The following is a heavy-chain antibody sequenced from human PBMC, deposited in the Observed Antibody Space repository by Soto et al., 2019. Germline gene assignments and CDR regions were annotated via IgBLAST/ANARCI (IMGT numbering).Heavy chain of an antibody. Sequence: SVKVSCKASGGTFSSYAISWVRQAPGQGLEWMGGIIPIFGTANYAQKFQGRVTITADESTSTAYMELSSLRSEDTAVYYCARTGGSSGHYYYYGTDVWGPGTTVTLSS. D-gene: IGHD6-13*01. CDR3: ARTGGSSGHYYYYGTDV. CDR1: GGTFSSYA. CDR2: IIPIFGTA. J-gene: IGHJ6*02. V-gene: IGHV1-69*13.